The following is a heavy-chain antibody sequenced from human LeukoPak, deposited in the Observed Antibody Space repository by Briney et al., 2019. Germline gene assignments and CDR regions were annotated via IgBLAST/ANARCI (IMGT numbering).Heavy chain of an antibody. D-gene: IGHD3-22*01. CDR3: ARPYYYDSRIDP. Sequence: SETLSLTCTVSGGSISSGDYYWSWIRQPPGKGLEWIAYMYYSGSTYYHPSLKSRVTMSADTSKNQLSLKLSSVTAADTAVYYCARPYYYDSRIDPWGQGILVTVSS. V-gene: IGHV4-30-4*01. CDR1: GGSISSGDYY. CDR2: MYYSGST. J-gene: IGHJ5*02.